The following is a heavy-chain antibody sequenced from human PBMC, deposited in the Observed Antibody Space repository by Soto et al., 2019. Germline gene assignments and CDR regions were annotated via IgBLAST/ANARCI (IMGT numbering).Heavy chain of an antibody. CDR1: GFTFSNYA. CDR2: DTGSGGNT. V-gene: IGHV3-23*01. CDR3: AKAQYSGYAVSLNLDS. Sequence: EVQLLESGGGLVQPGGSLRLSCAASGFTFSNYAMTWVRQAPGKGLEWVSGDTGSGGNTYYADSVKGRFTISRDKSKNTLYLQMFRLRAEDTAVYYCAKAQYSGYAVSLNLDSWGQGALVTVSS. D-gene: IGHD5-12*01. J-gene: IGHJ4*02.